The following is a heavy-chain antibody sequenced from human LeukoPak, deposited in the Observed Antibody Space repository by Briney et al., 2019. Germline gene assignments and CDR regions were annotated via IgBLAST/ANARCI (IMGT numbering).Heavy chain of an antibody. CDR1: GVSISGSTYY. Sequence: SETLSLTCTVSGVSISGSTYYWGWIRQPPGKGLEWIGSIHYSGTAYYNPSLKSRVTISVDTSKNQFSLRLGSVTAADTAVYYCARHGGWPAFSDFDYWGQGTLVTVSS. J-gene: IGHJ4*02. V-gene: IGHV4-39*01. D-gene: IGHD2-15*01. CDR3: ARHGGWPAFSDFDY. CDR2: IHYSGTA.